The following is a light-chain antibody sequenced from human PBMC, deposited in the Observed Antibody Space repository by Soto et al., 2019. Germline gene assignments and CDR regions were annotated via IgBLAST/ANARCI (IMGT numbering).Light chain of an antibody. Sequence: DIQMPQSPSTLSASVGARVTITCRARQSTTGWLARYQQKPGKAPNLLIYRASSLKSGVPARFSGSGSVTEDSLTIRRLLPDDFATYHGQQYNSYPLTFGGRTEVDI. V-gene: IGKV1-5*03. CDR2: RAS. CDR3: QQYNSYPLT. J-gene: IGKJ4*01. CDR1: QSTTGW.